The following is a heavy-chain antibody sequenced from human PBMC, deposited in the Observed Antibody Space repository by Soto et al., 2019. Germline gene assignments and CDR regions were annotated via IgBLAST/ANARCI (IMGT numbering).Heavy chain of an antibody. Sequence: SETLSLTCTVSGGSISSGGYYWIWIRQHPGKGLEWIGYIYYSGSTYYNPSLKSRVTISVDTSKNQFSLKLSSVTAADTAVYYCARGRSITIFGVVPPLFDYWGQGTLVTVSS. CDR2: IYYSGST. J-gene: IGHJ4*02. D-gene: IGHD3-3*01. CDR1: GGSISSGGYY. CDR3: ARGRSITIFGVVPPLFDY. V-gene: IGHV4-31*02.